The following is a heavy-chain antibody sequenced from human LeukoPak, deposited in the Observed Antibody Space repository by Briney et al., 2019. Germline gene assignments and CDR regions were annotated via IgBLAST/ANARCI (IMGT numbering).Heavy chain of an antibody. V-gene: IGHV3-30-3*01. D-gene: IGHD2-21*01. J-gene: IGHJ3*02. CDR1: GFTFSSYA. Sequence: AGGSLRLSCAASGFTFSSYAMHWVRQAPGKGLEWVAVISYDGSNKYYADSVKGRFTISRDNSKNTLYLQMNSLRAEDTALYYCARGIYVFDIWGQGTMVTVSS. CDR2: ISYDGSNK. CDR3: ARGIYVFDI.